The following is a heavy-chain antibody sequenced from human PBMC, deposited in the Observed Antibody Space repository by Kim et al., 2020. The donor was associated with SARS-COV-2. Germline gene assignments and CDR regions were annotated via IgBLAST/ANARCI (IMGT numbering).Heavy chain of an antibody. Sequence: GGSLRLSCAASGFTFSSYDMHWVRQATGKGLEWVSAIGTAGDTYYPGSVKGRFTISRENAKNSLYLQMNSLRAGDTAVYYCARGYSSDTPIEYWYFDLWGRGTLVTVSS. CDR1: GFTFSSYD. J-gene: IGHJ2*01. V-gene: IGHV3-13*04. CDR3: ARGYSSDTPIEYWYFDL. CDR2: IGTAGDT. D-gene: IGHD6-19*01.